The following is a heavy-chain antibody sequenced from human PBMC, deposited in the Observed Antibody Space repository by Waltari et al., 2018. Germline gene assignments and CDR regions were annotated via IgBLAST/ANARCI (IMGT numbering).Heavy chain of an antibody. CDR2: INPHRGGT. V-gene: IGHV1-2*06. CDR1: GYTFHGYY. CDR3: ARGDYDSSGYGRYYYYYMDV. J-gene: IGHJ6*03. Sequence: QVQLVKSGAEVKKPGASVKVSCKASGYTFHGYYMPWVRQAPGHGLEWMGRINPHRGGTNYAQKFQGRVTVTRDTSISTAYMELSRLRSDAAAVYYCARGDYDSSGYGRYYYYYMDVWGKGTTVTVSS. D-gene: IGHD3-22*01.